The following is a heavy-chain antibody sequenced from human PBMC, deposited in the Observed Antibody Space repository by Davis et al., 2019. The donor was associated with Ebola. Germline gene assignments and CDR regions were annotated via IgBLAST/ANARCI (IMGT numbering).Heavy chain of an antibody. CDR2: VYYNVKI. CDR1: GASLHGYY. V-gene: IGHV4-59*01. J-gene: IGHJ4*02. CDR3: ARGLRPFDY. Sequence: SETLSLTCTVSGASLHGYYWHWLRQSPGKGLEWIGHVYYNVKINYNPSLKSRVTISADASKNQISLNLNSVTAADTAVYYCARGLRPFDYWGQGALVTVSS.